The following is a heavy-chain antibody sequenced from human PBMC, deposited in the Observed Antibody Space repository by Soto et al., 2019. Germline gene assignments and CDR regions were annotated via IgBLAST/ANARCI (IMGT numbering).Heavy chain of an antibody. D-gene: IGHD6-6*01. J-gene: IGHJ6*02. CDR3: VKFGSSSNDYYYYGMDV. V-gene: IGHV3-23*01. Sequence: EVQLLESGGGLVQPGGSLRLSCAASGFTFSSYAMSWVRQAPGKGLEWVSAISGSGGSTYYADSVKGRFTISRDNSKNTLYLQMNSLRAEDTAVYYCVKFGSSSNDYYYYGMDVWGQGTTVTVSS. CDR2: ISGSGGST. CDR1: GFTFSSYA.